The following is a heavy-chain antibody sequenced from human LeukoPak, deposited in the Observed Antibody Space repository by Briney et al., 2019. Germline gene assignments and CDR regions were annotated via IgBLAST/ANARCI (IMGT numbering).Heavy chain of an antibody. Sequence: GGSLRLSCAASGFTFDAYAMPWVRQAPGKGLEWVSGISWNSGSIGYADSVKGRFTISRDKAKNSLYLQMNSLRAEDTALYYCAKEDMITFGGVIVDWGQGTLVTVSS. CDR1: GFTFDAYA. D-gene: IGHD3-16*02. CDR3: AKEDMITFGGVIVD. CDR2: ISWNSGSI. J-gene: IGHJ4*02. V-gene: IGHV3-9*01.